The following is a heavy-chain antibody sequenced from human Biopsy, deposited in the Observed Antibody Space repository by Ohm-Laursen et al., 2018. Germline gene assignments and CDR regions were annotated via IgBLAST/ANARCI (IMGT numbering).Heavy chain of an antibody. J-gene: IGHJ5*02. V-gene: IGHV1-2*02. CDR2: IDTINGGA. CDR3: ARERDP. CDR1: GYTFTDYY. Sequence: SVKVSCKVSGYTFTDYYAHWVRQAPGHGLEWMGWIDTINGGARYAQKFQGRVTMTRDTSISTAYMELSRLTSDDTAVYYCARERDPWGQGTLVTVSS.